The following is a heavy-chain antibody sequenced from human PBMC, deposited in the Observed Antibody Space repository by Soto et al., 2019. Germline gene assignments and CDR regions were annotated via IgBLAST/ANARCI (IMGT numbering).Heavy chain of an antibody. CDR1: GFTFSSYE. Sequence: GGSLRLSCAASGFTFSSYEMSWVRQAPGKGLEWVSYISSSGSTIYYADSVKGRFTISRDNAKNSLYLQMNSLRAEDAAVYYCSWHRECSTSCYDFDYWGQGTLVTVSS. D-gene: IGHD2-2*01. V-gene: IGHV3-48*03. CDR2: ISSSGSTI. CDR3: SWHRECSTSCYDFDY. J-gene: IGHJ4*02.